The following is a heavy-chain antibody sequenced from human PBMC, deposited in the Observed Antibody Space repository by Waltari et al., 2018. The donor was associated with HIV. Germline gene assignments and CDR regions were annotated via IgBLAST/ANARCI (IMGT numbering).Heavy chain of an antibody. CDR2: ISHLGGST. D-gene: IGHD3-3*01. CDR1: GGSFSDYY. Sequence: QVRLQQWGAGLLKPSETLSLTCAVYGGSFSDYYWSWIRQPPGKGLEWIGEISHLGGSTNYHPSFTSRAFMSIDTSKNQFSLKVTSLTVADTAVYYCARGRNTDDFWSGDLDYWGQGTLVTVSS. V-gene: IGHV4-34*01. CDR3: ARGRNTDDFWSGDLDY. J-gene: IGHJ4*02.